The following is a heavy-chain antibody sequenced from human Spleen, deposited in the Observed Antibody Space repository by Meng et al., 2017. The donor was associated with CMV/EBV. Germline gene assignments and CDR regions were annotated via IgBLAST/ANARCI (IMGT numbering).Heavy chain of an antibody. D-gene: IGHD2-2*01. CDR3: AREGVVVPAVDY. CDR1: GFTFRDYY. J-gene: IGHJ4*02. Sequence: SCAASGFTFRDYYMSWIRQAPGKGLGWVSYISSSGSTICYADSVKGRFTISRDNAKNSLYLQMNSLRAEDTAVYYCAREGVVVPAVDYWGQGTLVTVSS. V-gene: IGHV3-11*04. CDR2: ISSSGSTI.